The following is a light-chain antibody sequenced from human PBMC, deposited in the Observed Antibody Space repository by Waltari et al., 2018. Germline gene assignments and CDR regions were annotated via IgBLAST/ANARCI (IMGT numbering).Light chain of an antibody. CDR2: AGS. CDR1: QSISKY. J-gene: IGKJ1*01. Sequence: VLTQSPGTLSLSPGERATLSCRASQSISKYLVWYQQRPGHAPRLLIYAGSTRAAGIPDRFSGRGYGTDVTLTSSRLEPEDFAMYYCQNHERLPATFGQGTKVEFK. CDR3: QNHERLPAT. V-gene: IGKV3-20*01.